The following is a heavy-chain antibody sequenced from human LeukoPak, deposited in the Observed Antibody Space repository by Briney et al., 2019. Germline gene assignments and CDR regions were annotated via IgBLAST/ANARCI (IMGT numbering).Heavy chain of an antibody. J-gene: IGHJ4*02. CDR1: GGSISSSSYY. D-gene: IGHD4-17*01. Sequence: PSETLSLTCTVSGGSISSSSYYWGWIRQPPGKGLEWIGSIYYSGSTYYNPSLKSRVTISVDTSKNQFSLKLSSVTAADTAVYYCARHPEDYTTVTTPEYYFDYWGQGTLVTVSS. V-gene: IGHV4-39*07. CDR2: IYYSGST. CDR3: ARHPEDYTTVTTPEYYFDY.